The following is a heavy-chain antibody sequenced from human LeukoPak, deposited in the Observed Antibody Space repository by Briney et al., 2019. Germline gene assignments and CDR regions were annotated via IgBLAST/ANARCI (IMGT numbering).Heavy chain of an antibody. CDR1: GYTFTSYG. Sequence: ASVKVSCKASGYTFTSYGISWVRQAPGQGLEWMGWISSFNGNTNYAQKLQGRATMTTDTSTSTAYMELRSLRSDDTAVYYCARGSFPSDDILTGPFDNWGQGTLVTVSS. D-gene: IGHD3-9*01. CDR2: ISSFNGNT. J-gene: IGHJ4*02. CDR3: ARGSFPSDDILTGPFDN. V-gene: IGHV1-18*01.